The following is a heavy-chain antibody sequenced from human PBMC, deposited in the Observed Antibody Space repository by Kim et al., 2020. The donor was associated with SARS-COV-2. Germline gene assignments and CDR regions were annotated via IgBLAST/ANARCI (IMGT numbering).Heavy chain of an antibody. CDR3: ARDMAGYYYGMDV. Sequence: YADSVEGRFTISRDNSKNTLYLQMNSLRAEDTAVYYCARDMAGYYYGMDVWGQGTTVTVSS. V-gene: IGHV3-33*01. D-gene: IGHD3-10*01. J-gene: IGHJ6*02.